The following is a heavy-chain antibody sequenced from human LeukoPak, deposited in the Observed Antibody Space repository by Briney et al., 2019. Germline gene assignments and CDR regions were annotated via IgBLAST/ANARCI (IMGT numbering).Heavy chain of an antibody. J-gene: IGHJ4*02. D-gene: IGHD5-18*01. CDR3: AGRQLWLNTLDY. Sequence: SETLSLTCTVSGGSISSGSYYWSWIRQPAGKGLEWIGRIYTSGSTNYNPSLKSPVTISVDTSKNQFSLKLSCVTAADTAVYYCAGRQLWLNTLDYWGQGTLVTVSS. CDR1: GGSISSGSYY. V-gene: IGHV4-61*02. CDR2: IYTSGST.